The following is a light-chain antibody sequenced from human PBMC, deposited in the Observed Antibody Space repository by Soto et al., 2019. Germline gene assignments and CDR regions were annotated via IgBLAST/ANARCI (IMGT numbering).Light chain of an antibody. CDR2: EVT. J-gene: IGLJ3*02. CDR3: SSYTSINTQL. CDR1: SSDFGNFNY. Sequence: QSALTQPASVSGSPGQSITISCTGASSDFGNFNYVSWYQQHPGKVPKLIIYEVTSRPSGVSNRFSGSKSDNTASLTISGLQAEDEAYYYCSSYTSINTQLFGGGTKLNVL. V-gene: IGLV2-14*01.